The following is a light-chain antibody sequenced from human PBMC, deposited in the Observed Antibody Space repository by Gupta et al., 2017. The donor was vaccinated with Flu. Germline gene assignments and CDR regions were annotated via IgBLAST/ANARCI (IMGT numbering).Light chain of an antibody. CDR3: QQYGRSHT. V-gene: IGKV3-20*01. CDR2: GAS. CDR1: QSVSTDY. Sequence: PGTLSLSPGERATLSCRASQSVSTDYLAWYQQKSGQAPRLLIFGASSRAAGIPDRFSGIGSGTDFSLTITTLEPEDSAVYYCQQYGRSHTFGQGTRLEIK. J-gene: IGKJ5*01.